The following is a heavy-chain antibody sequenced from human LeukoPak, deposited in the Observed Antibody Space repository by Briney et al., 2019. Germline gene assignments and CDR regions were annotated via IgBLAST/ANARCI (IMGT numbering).Heavy chain of an antibody. V-gene: IGHV4-39*06. CDR3: ARALYGSASNNYYMDV. D-gene: IGHD3-10*01. CDR2: INHSGST. J-gene: IGHJ6*03. Sequence: PSETLSLTCTVSGGSISSNNYFWGWIRQTPGKGLEWIGEINHSGSTNYNPSLKSRVTISVDTSKNQLALNLSSVTAADTAVYYCARALYGSASNNYYMDVWGKGTTVTVSS. CDR1: GGSISSNNYF.